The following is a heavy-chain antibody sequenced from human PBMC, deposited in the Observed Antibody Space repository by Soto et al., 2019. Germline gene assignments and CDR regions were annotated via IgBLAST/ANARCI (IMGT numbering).Heavy chain of an antibody. CDR3: ATNSGSYEGGAFDI. Sequence: SETLSLTCTVSGGSISGTAYYWAWIRQPPGKGLEWIGSIYYSGATYYSPSLKGRVTMSVDTSKNQFSLNLNSVTAADTAVYFCATNSGSYEGGAFDIWGQGTMVTVSS. CDR2: IYYSGAT. D-gene: IGHD1-26*01. J-gene: IGHJ3*02. V-gene: IGHV4-39*01. CDR1: GGSISGTAYY.